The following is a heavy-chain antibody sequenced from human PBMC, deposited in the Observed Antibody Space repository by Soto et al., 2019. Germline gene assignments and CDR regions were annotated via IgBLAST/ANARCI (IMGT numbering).Heavy chain of an antibody. Sequence: QVQLVQSGAEVKKPGASVKVSCKASGYTFTSYDINWVRQATGQGLEWMGWMNPNSGNTGYAQKFQGRVTXTXNXXISTAYMELSSLRSEDTAVYYCSGDSSGYGNWFDPWGQGTLVTVSS. V-gene: IGHV1-8*01. D-gene: IGHD3-22*01. CDR2: MNPNSGNT. CDR3: SGDSSGYGNWFDP. J-gene: IGHJ5*02. CDR1: GYTFTSYD.